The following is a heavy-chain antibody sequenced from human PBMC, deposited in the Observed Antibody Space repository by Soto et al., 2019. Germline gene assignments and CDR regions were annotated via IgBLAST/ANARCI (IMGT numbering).Heavy chain of an antibody. CDR2: VSAYNGNT. CDR3: ARAPGYCSGGSCHEIIDY. D-gene: IGHD2-15*01. V-gene: IGHV1-18*01. CDR1: GYTFTSYG. Sequence: ASVKVPCKASGYTFTSYGISWVRQAPGQGLEWMGWVSAYNGNTNYAQKLQGRVTMTTDTSTSTAYMELRSLRSDDTAVYYCARAPGYCSGGSCHEIIDYWGQGTLVTVSS. J-gene: IGHJ4*02.